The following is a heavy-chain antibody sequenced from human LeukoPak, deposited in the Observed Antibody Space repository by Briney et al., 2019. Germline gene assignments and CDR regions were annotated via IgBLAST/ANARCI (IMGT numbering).Heavy chain of an antibody. CDR2: IYYSGST. CDR1: GGSISSYY. D-gene: IGHD2/OR15-2a*01. CDR3: ARVFYPNWFDP. J-gene: IGHJ5*02. V-gene: IGHV4-59*01. Sequence: PSETLSLTCTVSGGSISSYYWSWIRQPPGKGLEWIGYIYYSGSTNYNPSLKSRVPISVDTSKNQFSLKLSSVTAADTAVYYCARVFYPNWFDPWGQGTLVTVSS.